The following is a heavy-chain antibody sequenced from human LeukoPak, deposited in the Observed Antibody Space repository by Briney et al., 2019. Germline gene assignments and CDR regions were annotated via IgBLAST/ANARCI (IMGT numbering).Heavy chain of an antibody. CDR1: GFTFRSYS. CDR2: ISSSSSTM. CDR3: AREKYDTSGYPAGYFDY. J-gene: IGHJ4*02. D-gene: IGHD3-22*01. V-gene: IGHV3-48*01. Sequence: PGGSLRLSCAASGFTFRSYSMNWVRQAPGKGLEWVSYISSSSSTMYYADSVKGRLTISRDNAKNSLYLQMNSLRAEDTAVYYCAREKYDTSGYPAGYFDYWGQGTLVTVSS.